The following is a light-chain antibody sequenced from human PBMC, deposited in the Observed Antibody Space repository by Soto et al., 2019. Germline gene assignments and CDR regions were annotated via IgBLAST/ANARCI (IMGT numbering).Light chain of an antibody. CDR3: QKYHSAPLT. CDR1: QGIGNY. CDR2: AAS. V-gene: IGKV1-27*01. J-gene: IGKJ4*01. Sequence: DIQMTQSPSSLSASVGDRVTITSRASQGIGNYLAWYQQKPGKVPKLLIYAASTLQSGVPSRFSGSGSGTDFTLTISSLQPEDVATYYCQKYHSAPLTFGGGTKVEIK.